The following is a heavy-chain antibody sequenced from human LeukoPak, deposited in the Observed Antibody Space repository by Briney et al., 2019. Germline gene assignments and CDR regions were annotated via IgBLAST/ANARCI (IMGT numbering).Heavy chain of an antibody. CDR3: ARDLGIAAAGRLDY. D-gene: IGHD6-13*01. CDR1: GFTVSSNY. J-gene: IGHJ4*02. Sequence: GGSLRLSCAASGFTVSSNYMSWVRQAPGKGLEWVSVIYSGGSTYYADSVKGRFTISRDNSKNTLYLQMNSLRSEDTAVYYCARDLGIAAAGRLDYWGQGTLVTVSS. CDR2: IYSGGST. V-gene: IGHV3-53*05.